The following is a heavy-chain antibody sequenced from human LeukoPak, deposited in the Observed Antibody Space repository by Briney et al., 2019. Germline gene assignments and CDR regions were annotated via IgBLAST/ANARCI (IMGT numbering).Heavy chain of an antibody. J-gene: IGHJ5*02. CDR3: ARESGIAAALDL. D-gene: IGHD6-13*01. CDR2: INQDGSEK. Sequence: PGGSLRLSCAASGFTFSSYWMSWVRQAPGKGLEWVANINQDGSEKYYVDSVKGRFTISRDNAKNSLYLQMSSLRADDTALYYCARESGIAAALDLWGQGTLVTVSS. CDR1: GFTFSSYW. V-gene: IGHV3-7*01.